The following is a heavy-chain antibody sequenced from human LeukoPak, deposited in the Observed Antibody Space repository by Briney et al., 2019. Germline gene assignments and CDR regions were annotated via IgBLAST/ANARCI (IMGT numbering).Heavy chain of an antibody. V-gene: IGHV3-74*01. Sequence: PGGSLRLSCVASGFTIRNYWMHWVRQAPGKGLVWVSRISTDGSITTNADSVKGRFTFSRDNAKNTLYLRMNTLRAEDTAVYYCARDRGYSDSSGSLDYWGQGTLVTVSS. CDR3: ARDRGYSDSSGSLDY. J-gene: IGHJ4*02. CDR2: ISTDGSIT. D-gene: IGHD3-22*01. CDR1: GFTIRNYW.